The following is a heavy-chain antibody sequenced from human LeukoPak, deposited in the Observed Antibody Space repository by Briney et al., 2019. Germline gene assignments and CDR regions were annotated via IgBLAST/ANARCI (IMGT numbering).Heavy chain of an antibody. Sequence: PSETLSLTCTVAGDSIDNYYWSWIRQPAGKGLEWIGRIYTIGSINYNPSLKSRVTLLVDTSKNQFSPKLTSVTAADTAVYFCARVGHVKADYYYYHYLDVWGKGTTVTVSS. CDR3: ARVGHVKADYYYYHYLDV. CDR2: IYTIGSI. V-gene: IGHV4-4*07. J-gene: IGHJ6*03. CDR1: GDSIDNYY.